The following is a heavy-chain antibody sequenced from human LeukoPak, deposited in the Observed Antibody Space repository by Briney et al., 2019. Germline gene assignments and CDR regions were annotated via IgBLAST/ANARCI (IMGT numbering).Heavy chain of an antibody. V-gene: IGHV3-74*01. D-gene: IGHD1-26*01. Sequence: GGSLRLSCAASGFTFSSYWMHWVRQAPGKGLVWASRIRSDGGITDYADSVKGRFTISRDNAKNTVYLQMNSLRAEDTAVYYCGRNFVGVTTSDFDHWGQGTLVTVSS. CDR2: IRSDGGIT. CDR3: GRNFVGVTTSDFDH. CDR1: GFTFSSYW. J-gene: IGHJ4*02.